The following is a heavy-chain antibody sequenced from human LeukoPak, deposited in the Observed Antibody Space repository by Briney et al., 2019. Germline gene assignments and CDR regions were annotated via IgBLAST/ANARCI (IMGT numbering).Heavy chain of an antibody. Sequence: GGSLRLSCAASGFTFSSYGMSWVRQAPGKGLEWVSAISGSGGSTYYADSVKGRFTISRDNSKNTLYLQMNSLRAEDTAVYYCATANSSGWYMGWFDPWGQGTLVTVSS. V-gene: IGHV3-23*01. CDR2: ISGSGGST. J-gene: IGHJ5*02. CDR1: GFTFSSYG. D-gene: IGHD6-19*01. CDR3: ATANSSGWYMGWFDP.